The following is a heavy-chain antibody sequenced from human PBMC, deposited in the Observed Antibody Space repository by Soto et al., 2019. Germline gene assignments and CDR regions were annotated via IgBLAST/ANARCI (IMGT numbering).Heavy chain of an antibody. CDR3: ASRRGYSYGIDY. CDR2: IYAGGST. CDR1: GFSVSSNY. V-gene: IGHV3-53*02. J-gene: IGHJ4*02. D-gene: IGHD5-18*01. Sequence: EVQLVETGGGLIQPGESLRLSCAASGFSVSSNYMIWVRQAPGKGLEWVAVIYAGGSTYYADSVKGRFAISKDNSQNTLYLQMNSLRAKDTALYYCASRRGYSYGIDYWGQGTLVTVS.